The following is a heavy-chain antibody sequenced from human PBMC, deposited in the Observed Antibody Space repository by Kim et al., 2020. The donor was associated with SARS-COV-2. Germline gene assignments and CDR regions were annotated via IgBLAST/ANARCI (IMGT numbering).Heavy chain of an antibody. V-gene: IGHV1-69*01. J-gene: IGHJ1*01. D-gene: IGHD6-6*01. Sequence: YAQSFQGRVTLTADESTSTAFMELNALDSGDTATYCCARGLGSSSLGFDHWGQGTLVTVSS. CDR3: ARGLGSSSLGFDH.